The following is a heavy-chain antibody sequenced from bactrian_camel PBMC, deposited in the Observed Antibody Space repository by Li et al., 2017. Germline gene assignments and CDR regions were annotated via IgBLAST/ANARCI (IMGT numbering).Heavy chain of an antibody. CDR1: GYTYSSIC. V-gene: IGHV3S53*01. D-gene: IGHD7*01. Sequence: QVQLVESGGGSVQAGGSLRLSCVVSGYTYSSICVGWFRQHPGKEREGVSTFDSDGTTNYADSVKGRFTISRDNAKNTVYLQLNNLSTADTAMYYCACAVGGGSWHGRVPLIPPFFTFWGQGTQVTVS. CDR3: ACAVGGGSWHGRVPLIPPFFTF. J-gene: IGHJ4*01. CDR2: FDSDGTT.